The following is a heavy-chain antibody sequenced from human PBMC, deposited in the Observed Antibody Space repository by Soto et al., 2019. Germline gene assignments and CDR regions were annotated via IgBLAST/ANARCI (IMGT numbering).Heavy chain of an antibody. V-gene: IGHV1-2*04. CDR2: INPNSGGT. D-gene: IGHD6-13*01. Sequence: GASVKVSCKASGYTFTSYYMHWVRQAPGQGLEWMGWINPNSGGTNYAQKFQGWVTMTRDTSISTAYMELSRLRSDDTAVYYCARGSPVAAAGLNFDYWGQGTLVTVSS. CDR1: GYTFTSYY. CDR3: ARGSPVAAAGLNFDY. J-gene: IGHJ4*02.